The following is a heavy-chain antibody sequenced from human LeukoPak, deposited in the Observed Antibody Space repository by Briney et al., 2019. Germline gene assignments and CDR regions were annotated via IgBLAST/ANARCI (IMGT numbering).Heavy chain of an antibody. CDR3: ATVSPMLRGERVDY. CDR2: IKSKSDGGTT. D-gene: IGHD3-10*01. Sequence: PGGSLRLSCAASGLTFSNAWMSWVRQAPGKGLEWVGRIKSKSDGGTTDYAAPVRGRFTISRDDSKYMLYLQVNSLKTEDTAVYCCATVSPMLRGERVDYWGQGTLVTVSS. V-gene: IGHV3-15*01. J-gene: IGHJ4*02. CDR1: GLTFSNAW.